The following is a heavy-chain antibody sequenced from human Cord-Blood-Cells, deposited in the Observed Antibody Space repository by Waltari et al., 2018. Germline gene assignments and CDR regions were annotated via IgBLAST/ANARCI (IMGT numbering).Heavy chain of an antibody. Sequence: EVELVESGGGLGKPGGSRRLSWAASGFPYRGYSMNWVRQAPGQGLEWVSSISSSSSYIYYADSVKVRFTISRDNAKNSLYLQMNSLRAEDTAVYYCARAGSFDYWGQGTLVTVSS. CDR2: ISSSSSYI. J-gene: IGHJ4*02. CDR3: ARAGSFDY. CDR1: GFPYRGYS. V-gene: IGHV3-21*01.